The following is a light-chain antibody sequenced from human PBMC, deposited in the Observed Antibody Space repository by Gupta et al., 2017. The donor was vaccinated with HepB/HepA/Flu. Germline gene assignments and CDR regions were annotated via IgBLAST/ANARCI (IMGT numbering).Light chain of an antibody. Sequence: EIVLTQSPATLSLSPGERATLSCRASQSVSSYLAWYQQKPGQAPRILIYDASNRTTGIPARFSGSRSGTDFTLPISSLEPEDFAVYYCQQRSSWPPWTFGQGTKVEIK. CDR2: DAS. V-gene: IGKV3-11*01. CDR3: QQRSSWPPWT. J-gene: IGKJ1*01. CDR1: QSVSSY.